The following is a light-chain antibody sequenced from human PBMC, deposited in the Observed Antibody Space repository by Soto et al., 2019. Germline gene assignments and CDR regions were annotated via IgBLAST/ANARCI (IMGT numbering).Light chain of an antibody. CDR2: EVS. Sequence: DVVMTQTPLSLSVAPGQPASISCKSSQSLLHITGETFLFWYLQKPGQSPQLLIYEVSTRVSGVPARFSRSGSVTDFTLEISRLETDDVGIYYCMQSTQLPPTFGQGTRLGIE. CDR3: MQSTQLPPT. CDR1: QSLLHITGETF. V-gene: IGKV2D-29*02. J-gene: IGKJ5*01.